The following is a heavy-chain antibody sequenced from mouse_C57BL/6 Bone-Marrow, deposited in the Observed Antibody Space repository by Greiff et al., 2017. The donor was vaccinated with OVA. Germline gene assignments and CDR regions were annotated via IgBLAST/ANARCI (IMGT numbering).Heavy chain of an antibody. Sequence: EVQVVESGGGLVQPGGSLKLSCAASGFTFSDYYMYWVRQTPEKRLEWVAYISNGGGSTYYPDTVKGRFTISRDNAKNTLYLQMSRLKSEDTAMYYCARKGSSAHYYAMDYWGQGTSVTVSS. CDR1: GFTFSDYY. CDR2: ISNGGGST. D-gene: IGHD3-2*02. J-gene: IGHJ4*01. V-gene: IGHV5-12*01. CDR3: ARKGSSAHYYAMDY.